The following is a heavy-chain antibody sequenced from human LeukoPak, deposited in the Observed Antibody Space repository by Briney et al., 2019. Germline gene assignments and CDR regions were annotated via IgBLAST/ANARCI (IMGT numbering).Heavy chain of an antibody. CDR3: SKDYRYCSGTSCYHPWYFDY. J-gene: IGHJ4*02. CDR1: GFTFRNYG. V-gene: IGHV3-30*02. CDR2: IRHDGSEK. D-gene: IGHD2-2*01. Sequence: GGSLRLSCAASGFTFRNYGVHWVRQAPGKGLEWVTIIRHDGSEKLYADSVKGRFTISRDNSKNTLYLQMNSLRAEDTAVYYCSKDYRYCSGTSCYHPWYFDYWGQGTLVTVSS.